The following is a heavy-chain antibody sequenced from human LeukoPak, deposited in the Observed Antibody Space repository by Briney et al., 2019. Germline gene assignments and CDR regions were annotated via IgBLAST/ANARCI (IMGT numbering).Heavy chain of an antibody. CDR1: GGSISSYY. CDR2: IYYSGST. V-gene: IGHV4-59*01. Sequence: SETLSLTCTVSGGSISSYYWSWIRQPPGKGLERIGYIYYSGSTNYNPSLKSRVTISVDTSKNQFSLKLSSVTAADTAVYYCARGLNMYYFDYWGQGTLVTVSS. CDR3: ARGLNMYYFDY. J-gene: IGHJ4*02. D-gene: IGHD2/OR15-2a*01.